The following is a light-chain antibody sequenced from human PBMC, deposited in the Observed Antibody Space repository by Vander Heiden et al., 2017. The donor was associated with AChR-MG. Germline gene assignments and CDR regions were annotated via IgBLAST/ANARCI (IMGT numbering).Light chain of an antibody. CDR3: RQTHSVLYT. J-gene: IGKJ2*01. CDR1: QNINKY. V-gene: IGKV1-39*01. Sequence: DIQMTQSPSSLSASVGDRVTISCRASQNINKYLHWYQQKPGEAPKLLIYTASTLQSGVPSRFSGSGSGTDFTLTISSLQSEDFATYYCRQTHSVLYTFGQGTKLEIK. CDR2: TAS.